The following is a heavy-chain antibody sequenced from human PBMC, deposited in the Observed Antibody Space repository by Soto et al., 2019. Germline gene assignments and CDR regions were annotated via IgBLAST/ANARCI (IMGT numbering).Heavy chain of an antibody. V-gene: IGHV1-2*04. CDR3: ARGHSTDCSNGVCSFFYNHEMDV. D-gene: IGHD2-8*01. CDR1: GYIFTDYH. Sequence: GASVKGCCTAAGYIFTDYHIHWVRQAPGQGLEWLGRINPKSGGTSTAQKFQGWVTMTRDRSISTVYMELTRLRSDDTAVYFCARGHSTDCSNGVCSFFYNHEMDVWGQGTTVTVSS. J-gene: IGHJ6*02. CDR2: INPKSGGT.